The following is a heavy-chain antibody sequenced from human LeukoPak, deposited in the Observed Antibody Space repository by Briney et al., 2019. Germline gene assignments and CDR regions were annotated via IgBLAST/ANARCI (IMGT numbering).Heavy chain of an antibody. CDR1: GDSMGRYY. CDR3: ARGVSVAGSLQH. V-gene: IGHV4-59*12. D-gene: IGHD6-19*01. J-gene: IGHJ1*01. Sequence: PSETLSLTCTVSGDSMGRYYWSFIRQPAGKGLEWIGYIYHSGTTYYNPSLKSRVTISVDRSKNQFSLKLSSVTAADTAVYYCARGVSVAGSLQHWGQGTLVTVSS. CDR2: IYHSGTT.